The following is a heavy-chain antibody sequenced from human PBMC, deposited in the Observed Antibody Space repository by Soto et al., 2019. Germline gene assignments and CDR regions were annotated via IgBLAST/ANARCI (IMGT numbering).Heavy chain of an antibody. CDR3: AKDGTHCSDGSCYGMDV. CDR2: ISYGGGNT. V-gene: IGHV3-30*18. Sequence: GGSLRLSCAASGFTFSSHGMHWVRQAPGKGLEWVALISYGGGNTYYTDSVEGRFTISRDNSKNTLYLQMNSLKAEDTAVYYCAKDGTHCSDGSCYGMDVWGQGXTVTVSS. D-gene: IGHD2-15*01. CDR1: GFTFSSHG. J-gene: IGHJ6*02.